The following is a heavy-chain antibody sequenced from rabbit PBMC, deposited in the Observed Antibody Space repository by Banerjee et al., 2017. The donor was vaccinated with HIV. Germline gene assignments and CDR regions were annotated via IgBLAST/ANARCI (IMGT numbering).Heavy chain of an antibody. V-gene: IGHV1S40*01. Sequence: QSVEESGGRLVQPGASLTLTCTASGFTLSNYWMCWVRQAPGKGLEWIGCIAPSSDITYYATWAKGRFTISKTSSTTVTLQMTSLTAADTATYFCARDVTWGDWDLWGPGTLVTVS. J-gene: IGHJ4*01. D-gene: IGHD4-1*01. CDR1: GFTLSNYW. CDR2: IAPSSDIT. CDR3: ARDVTWGDWDL.